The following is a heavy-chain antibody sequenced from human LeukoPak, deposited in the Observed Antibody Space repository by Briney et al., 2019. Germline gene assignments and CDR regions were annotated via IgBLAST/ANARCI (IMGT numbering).Heavy chain of an antibody. V-gene: IGHV4-59*01. J-gene: IGHJ4*02. Sequence: KASETLSLTCTVSGGSISSYYWSWIRQPPGKGLEWIGYIYYSGSTNYNPSLKSRVTISVDTSKNQFSLKLSSVTAADTAVYYCARIGHEDYYFDYWGQGTLATVSS. CDR2: IYYSGST. CDR1: GGSISSYY. CDR3: ARIGHEDYYFDY.